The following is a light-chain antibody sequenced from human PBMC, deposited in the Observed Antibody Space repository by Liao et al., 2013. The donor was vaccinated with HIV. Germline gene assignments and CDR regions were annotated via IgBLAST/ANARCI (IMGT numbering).Light chain of an antibody. J-gene: IGLJ1*01. V-gene: IGLV3-21*01. CDR1: NIGSKS. CDR2: HAS. Sequence: SYVLTQSPSVSVAPGKTARITCGGNNIGSKSVHWYQQRPGQAPVLLIYHASDRPSGIPERFSGSNSGNTATLTISRVEPGDEADYYCQLWDSSSDHPYVFGTGTQVTVL. CDR3: QLWDSSSDHPYV.